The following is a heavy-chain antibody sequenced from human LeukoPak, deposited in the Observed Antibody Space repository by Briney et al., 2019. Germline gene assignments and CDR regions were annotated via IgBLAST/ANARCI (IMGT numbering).Heavy chain of an antibody. CDR3: ARLYCSSTSCYGDY. V-gene: IGHV7-4-1*02. CDR2: INTNTGNP. D-gene: IGHD2-2*01. CDR1: GYTFISYA. Sequence: GASVKVSCKASGYTFISYAMNWVRQAPGQGLEWMGWINTNTGNPTYAQGFTGRFVFSLDTSVSTAYLQISSLKAEDTAVYYCARLYCSSTSCYGDYWGQGTLVTVSS. J-gene: IGHJ4*02.